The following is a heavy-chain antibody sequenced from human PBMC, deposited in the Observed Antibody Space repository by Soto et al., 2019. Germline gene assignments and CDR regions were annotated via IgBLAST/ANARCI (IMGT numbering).Heavy chain of an antibody. CDR3: ARLVYYYDSSGYEDAFDI. J-gene: IGHJ3*02. Sequence: GGSLRLSCAASGFTFSSYAMSWVRQAPGKGLEWVSAISGSGGSTYYADSVKGRFTISRDNSKITLYLQMNSLRAEDTAVYYCARLVYYYDSSGYEDAFDIWGQGTMVTVSS. CDR2: ISGSGGST. V-gene: IGHV3-23*01. D-gene: IGHD3-22*01. CDR1: GFTFSSYA.